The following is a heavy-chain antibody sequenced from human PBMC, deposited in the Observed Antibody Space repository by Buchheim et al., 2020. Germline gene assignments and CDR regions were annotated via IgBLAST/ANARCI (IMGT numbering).Heavy chain of an antibody. CDR3: ARVPDS. CDR1: GDSISSNKW. V-gene: IGHV4-4*02. J-gene: IGHJ4*02. Sequence: HVQLQESGPGLMKPSGTLSLTCAVSGDSISSNKWWSWVRQPPGKGLVWMGESIHSGTTYYNPSLHSRVIFSVDESKNQVSLTLTSVSAADTAVYYCARVPDSWGQGTL. CDR2: SIHSGTT. D-gene: IGHD4/OR15-4a*01.